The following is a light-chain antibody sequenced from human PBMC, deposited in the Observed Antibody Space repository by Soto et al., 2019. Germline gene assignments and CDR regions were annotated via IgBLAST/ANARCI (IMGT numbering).Light chain of an antibody. CDR2: WAS. J-gene: IGKJ4*01. CDR1: QSVLYSSNNKNY. CDR3: QQYYSTPLT. Sequence: DIVMTQSPDSLAVSLGESATINCKSSQSVLYSSNNKNYLAWYQQKPGQPPKLLIYWASTRESGVPDRFSGSGSGTDFTLTISSLQAEDVAVYYCQQYYSTPLTFGGGTKGDIK. V-gene: IGKV4-1*01.